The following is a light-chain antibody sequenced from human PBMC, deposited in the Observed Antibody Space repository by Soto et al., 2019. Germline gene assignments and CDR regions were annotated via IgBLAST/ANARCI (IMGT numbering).Light chain of an antibody. Sequence: QSALTQPPSVSGSPGQSVAISCTGTSSDVGSSNGVSWYQQPPGTAPKLMIYDVSNRPSGVPDRFSGSKSGNTASLTISGLQAEEEADYYCSSYTSSSTYVFGSGTKVTVL. J-gene: IGLJ1*01. CDR1: SSDVGSSNG. CDR3: SSYTSSSTYV. V-gene: IGLV2-18*02. CDR2: DVS.